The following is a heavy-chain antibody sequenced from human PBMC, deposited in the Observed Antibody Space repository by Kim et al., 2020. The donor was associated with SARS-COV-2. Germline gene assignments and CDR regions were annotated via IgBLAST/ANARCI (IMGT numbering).Heavy chain of an antibody. CDR2: YPRGLT. CDR3: ASALGH. Sequence: YPRGLTNYNPSLQSRVTMSVDMSKTQFSLQLSSVTAADTAVYYCASALGHWGQGTLVTVSS. J-gene: IGHJ4*02. V-gene: IGHV4-4*07. D-gene: IGHD3-16*02.